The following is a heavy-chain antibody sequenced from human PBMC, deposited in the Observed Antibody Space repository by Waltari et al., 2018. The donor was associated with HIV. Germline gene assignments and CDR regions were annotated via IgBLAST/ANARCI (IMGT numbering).Heavy chain of an antibody. CDR2: IYYSGST. Sequence: QLQLQESGPGLVKPSETLSLTCTVSGGSISSSSYYWGWIRQPPGKGMEWFGSIYYSGSTYYTPSLKSRVTISVDTSKNQFSLKLSAVTAADTAVYYCARPIVVGALGYGMDVWGQGTTVTVSS. CDR1: GGSISSSSYY. V-gene: IGHV4-39*01. CDR3: ARPIVVGALGYGMDV. J-gene: IGHJ6*02. D-gene: IGHD2-2*01.